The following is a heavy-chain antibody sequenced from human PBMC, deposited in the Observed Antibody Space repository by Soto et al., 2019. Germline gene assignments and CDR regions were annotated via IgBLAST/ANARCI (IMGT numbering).Heavy chain of an antibody. J-gene: IGHJ5*02. CDR2: IYYSGST. CDR3: ARVTGSGSSRGDNWFDP. CDR1: GGSVSSGSYY. Sequence: QVQLQESGPGLVKPSETLSLTCTVSGGSVSSGSYYWSWIRQPPGKGLEWIGYIYYSGSTNYNPSLKSRVTISVDTSKNQFSLKLSSVTAADTAVYYCARVTGSGSSRGDNWFDPWGQGTLVTVSS. D-gene: IGHD3-10*01. V-gene: IGHV4-61*01.